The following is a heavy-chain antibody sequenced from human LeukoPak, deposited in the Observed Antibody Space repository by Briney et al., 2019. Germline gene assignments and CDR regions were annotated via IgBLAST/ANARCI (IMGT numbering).Heavy chain of an antibody. CDR2: ISAYNGNT. Sequence: ASVKVSCKASGYTFTSYGISWVRQAPGQGLEWMGWISAYNGNTNYAQKLQGRVTMTTDTSTSTAYMELRSLRSDDTAVHYCARVGSSSGYYLELDYWGRGTLVTVSS. D-gene: IGHD3-22*01. CDR1: GYTFTSYG. V-gene: IGHV1-18*01. J-gene: IGHJ4*02. CDR3: ARVGSSSGYYLELDY.